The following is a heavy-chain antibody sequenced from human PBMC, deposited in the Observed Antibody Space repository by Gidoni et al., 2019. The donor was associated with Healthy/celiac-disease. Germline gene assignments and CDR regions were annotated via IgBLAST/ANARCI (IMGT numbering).Heavy chain of an antibody. CDR2: IYYSGST. CDR3: ARQPRFLPDY. J-gene: IGHJ4*02. CDR1: GGSISSSSYY. Sequence: QLQLQESGPGLLKPSETLSLTCTVSGGSISSSSYYWGWIRQPPGQGLEWIGSIYYSGSTYYNPSLKSRVTISVDTAKNQFALKLSSVTAADTAVYYCARQPRFLPDYWGQGTLVTVSS. V-gene: IGHV4-39*01. D-gene: IGHD3-3*01.